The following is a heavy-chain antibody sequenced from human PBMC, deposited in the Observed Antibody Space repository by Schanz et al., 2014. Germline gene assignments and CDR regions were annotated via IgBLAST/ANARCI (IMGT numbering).Heavy chain of an antibody. CDR3: AKSQGSSFDS. J-gene: IGHJ4*02. CDR2: LSEGGGGT. D-gene: IGHD6-13*01. CDR1: GFTFSSYA. Sequence: VQLVDSGGGVVQPGRSLRLSCAASGFTFSSYALHWVRQAPGKGLEWVSALSEGGGGTHYADSVRGRFTISSDSSKNTLYLQVSSLRADDTAVYYCAKSQGSSFDSWGQGTLVTVSS. V-gene: IGHV3-23*04.